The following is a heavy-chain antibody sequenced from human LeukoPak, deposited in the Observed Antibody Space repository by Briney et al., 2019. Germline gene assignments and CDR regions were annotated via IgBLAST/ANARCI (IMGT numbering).Heavy chain of an antibody. J-gene: IGHJ4*02. V-gene: IGHV1-18*01. CDR1: GYTFTSYG. CDR2: ISAYNGNT. D-gene: IGHD3-10*01. Sequence: ASVKVSCKASGYTFTSYGISWVRQAPGQGLEWMGWISAYNGNTNYAQKLQGRVTMTTDTSTSTAYMELRSLRSDDTAVYYCARGPGLVLLWFGELRPWGQGTLVTVSS. CDR3: ARGPGLVLLWFGELRP.